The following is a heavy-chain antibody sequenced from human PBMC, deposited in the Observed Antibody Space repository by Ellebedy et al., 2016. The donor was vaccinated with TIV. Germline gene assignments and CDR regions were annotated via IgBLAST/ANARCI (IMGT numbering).Heavy chain of an antibody. V-gene: IGHV1-18*04. Sequence: ASVKVSCKASGYTFTSYGISWVRQAPGQGLEWMGWISAYNGNTNYAQKLQGRVTMTTDTSTSTAYMELRSLRSDDTAVYYCARDYQSYGDSPGADVWGQGTTVTVSS. CDR2: ISAYNGNT. CDR3: ARDYQSYGDSPGADV. CDR1: GYTFTSYG. D-gene: IGHD4-17*01. J-gene: IGHJ6*02.